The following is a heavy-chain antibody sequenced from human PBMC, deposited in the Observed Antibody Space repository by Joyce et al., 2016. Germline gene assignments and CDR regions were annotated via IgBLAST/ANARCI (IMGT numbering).Heavy chain of an antibody. CDR2: IYYSGST. CDR1: GGSITSSSYY. J-gene: IGHJ5*02. D-gene: IGHD6-6*01. Sequence: QLQLQESGPGLVKPSETLSLTCTVSGGSITSSSYYWGWIRQPPGKGLEWIGSIYYSGSTYYNPSLKSRVTISLDTSNNQFSRKLSSVTAADTAVYYCARDQVVGAARHHGNWFDPWGQGTLVTVSS. CDR3: ARDQVVGAARHHGNWFDP. V-gene: IGHV4-39*07.